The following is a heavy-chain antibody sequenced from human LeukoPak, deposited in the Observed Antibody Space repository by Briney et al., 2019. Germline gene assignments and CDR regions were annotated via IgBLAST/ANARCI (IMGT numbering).Heavy chain of an antibody. D-gene: IGHD6-13*01. CDR1: GGSISSYY. CDR3: ARGPFRDSSSWYYFDY. CDR2: IYYSGST. V-gene: IGHV4-59*01. J-gene: IGHJ4*02. Sequence: SETLSLTCTVSGGSISSYYWSWIRQPPGKGLEWIGYIYYSGSTNYNPSLKSRVTISVDTSKNQFSLKLSSVTAADTAVYYCARGPFRDSSSWYYFDYWGQGTLVTVSS.